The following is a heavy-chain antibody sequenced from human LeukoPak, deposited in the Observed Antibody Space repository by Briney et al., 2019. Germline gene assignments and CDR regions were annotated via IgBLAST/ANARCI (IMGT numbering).Heavy chain of an antibody. CDR1: GGSVSSGTYY. CDR3: ARAGTLGGFDY. V-gene: IGHV4-61*01. D-gene: IGHD1-26*01. Sequence: SETLSLTCTVSGGSVSSGTYYWSWVRQPPGKELEWIGYIYYSESSNYNPSLKSRVTISVDTSKNQFSLKLSSVTAADTAVYYCARAGTLGGFDYWGQGTLVTVSS. J-gene: IGHJ4*02. CDR2: IYYSESS.